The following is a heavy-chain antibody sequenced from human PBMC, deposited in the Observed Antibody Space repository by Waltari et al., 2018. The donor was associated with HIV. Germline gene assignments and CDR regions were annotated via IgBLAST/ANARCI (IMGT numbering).Heavy chain of an antibody. V-gene: IGHV1-18*04. CDR1: GFSFTRYG. J-gene: IGHJ1*01. Sequence: QVRLVQSGAEVKKPGASVTVSCTASGFSFTRYGFSWVRQAPGQGLEWMGWIHTYTGNTDSAENFQGRVTMTRDTFTNTIYMELRTLKSDDSAIYFCVRGLSPMGKSGWYDSWGQGTVVTVSS. D-gene: IGHD6-19*01. CDR2: IHTYTGNT. CDR3: VRGLSPMGKSGWYDS.